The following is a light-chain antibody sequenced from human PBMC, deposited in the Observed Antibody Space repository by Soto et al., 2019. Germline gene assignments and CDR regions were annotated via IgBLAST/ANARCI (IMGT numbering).Light chain of an antibody. CDR3: QQYSSYSDT. CDR1: QSISSW. J-gene: IGKJ2*01. CDR2: KAS. Sequence: DIQMTQSPSTLSASVGDRVTITCRASQSISSWLAWYQQKAGKAPKLLIYKASSLESGVPSRFSGSGSGTEFTLTISSLQPDDFATYYCQQYSSYSDTFGQGTKLEIK. V-gene: IGKV1-5*03.